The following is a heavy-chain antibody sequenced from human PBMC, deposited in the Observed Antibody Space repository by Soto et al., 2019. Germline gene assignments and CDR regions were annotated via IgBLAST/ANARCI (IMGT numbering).Heavy chain of an antibody. J-gene: IGHJ4*02. D-gene: IGHD6-6*01. V-gene: IGHV3-30*18. Sequence: QVQLVESGGGVVQPGRSLRLSCAASGFTFSSYGMHWVRQAPGKGLEWVAVISYDGSNKYYADSVKGRFIISRDNSKNTLYLQMNSLRAEDTAVYYCAKDYGSSSPIDYWGQGTLVTVSS. CDR2: ISYDGSNK. CDR1: GFTFSSYG. CDR3: AKDYGSSSPIDY.